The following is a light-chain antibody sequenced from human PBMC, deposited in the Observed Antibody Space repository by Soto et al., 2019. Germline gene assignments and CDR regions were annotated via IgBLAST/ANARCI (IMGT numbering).Light chain of an antibody. V-gene: IGKV3-15*01. CDR2: GTS. Sequence: DIVMTRSPATLSLSPGERATLSCRASQSVSSNLAWYQQKPGQAPSLLIYGTSTRATGIPARFSGSGSGTEFTLTISSLQSEDFAVYYCQQYNNWPLTFGGGTKVDIK. J-gene: IGKJ4*01. CDR1: QSVSSN. CDR3: QQYNNWPLT.